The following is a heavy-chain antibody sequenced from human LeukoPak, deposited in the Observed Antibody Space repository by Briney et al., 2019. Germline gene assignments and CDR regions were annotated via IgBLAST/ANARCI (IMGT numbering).Heavy chain of an antibody. CDR1: GFTFSSYA. J-gene: IGHJ4*02. CDR3: ARVDSGSYYGGFDY. D-gene: IGHD1-26*01. CDR2: ISGSGGST. V-gene: IGHV3-23*01. Sequence: GGSLRLSCAASGFTFSSYAMSWVRQAPGKGLEWVSAISGSGGSTYYADSVKGRFTISRDNSKNTLYLQMNSLRAEDTAVYYCARVDSGSYYGGFDYWGQGTLVTVSS.